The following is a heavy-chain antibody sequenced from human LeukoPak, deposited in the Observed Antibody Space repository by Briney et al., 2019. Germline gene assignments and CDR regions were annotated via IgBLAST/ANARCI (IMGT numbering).Heavy chain of an antibody. J-gene: IGHJ4*02. CDR2: IYHSGTT. CDR1: GESISSSNW. V-gene: IGHV4-4*02. Sequence: SGTLSLTCAVSGESISSSNWWSWVRQAPGKGLEWIGEIYHSGTTNYNPSLKSRVTISFDTSKNQFSLNLRSVTAADTAVYYCANKVYCSTTSCYHAGYWGQGTLATVSS. CDR3: ANKVYCSTTSCYHAGY. D-gene: IGHD2-2*01.